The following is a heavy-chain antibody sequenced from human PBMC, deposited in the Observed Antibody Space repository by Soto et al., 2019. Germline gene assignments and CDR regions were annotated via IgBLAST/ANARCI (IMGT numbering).Heavy chain of an antibody. J-gene: IGHJ4*02. Sequence: VGSLRLSCAASGFTFSSYAMSWVRQAPGKGLEWVSAISGSGGSTYYADSVKGRFTISRDNSKNTLYLQMNSLRAEDTAVYYCAKDLPYYDFWSGYFDYWGQGTLVTVSS. CDR2: ISGSGGST. D-gene: IGHD3-3*01. V-gene: IGHV3-23*01. CDR1: GFTFSSYA. CDR3: AKDLPYYDFWSGYFDY.